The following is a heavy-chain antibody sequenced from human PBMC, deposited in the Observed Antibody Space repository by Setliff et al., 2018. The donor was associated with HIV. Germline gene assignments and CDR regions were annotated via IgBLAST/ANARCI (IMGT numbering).Heavy chain of an antibody. J-gene: IGHJ4*02. D-gene: IGHD4-4*01. CDR2: FYYSGST. V-gene: IGHV4-59*11. Sequence: SETLSLTCPVSGVSISSHSWTWIRQHPGKGLEWIGYFYYSGSTNYNPSLKSRVSISVDTSKNQFSLRLSSVTAADTAVYYCTRGGSMTTLTTWGQGTLVTVSS. CDR1: GVSISSHS. CDR3: TRGGSMTTLTT.